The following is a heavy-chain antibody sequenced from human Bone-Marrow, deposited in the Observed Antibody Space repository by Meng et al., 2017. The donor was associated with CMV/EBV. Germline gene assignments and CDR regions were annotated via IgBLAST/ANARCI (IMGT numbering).Heavy chain of an antibody. Sequence: GSLRLSCTVSGGSISSSSYYWGWSRQPPGQGLEWIGSIYYSGSTYYNPSLKSRVTISVDTSKNQFSLKLSSVTAADTAVYYCARELYNWNDVGWFDPWGQGTLVTVSS. CDR1: GGSISSSSYY. CDR3: ARELYNWNDVGWFDP. CDR2: IYYSGST. D-gene: IGHD1-1*01. V-gene: IGHV4-39*07. J-gene: IGHJ5*02.